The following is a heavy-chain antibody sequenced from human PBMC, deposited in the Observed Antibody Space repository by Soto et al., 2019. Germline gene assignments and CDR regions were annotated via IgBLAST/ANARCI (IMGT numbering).Heavy chain of an antibody. Sequence: PGGSLRLSCSASGFTFRNYWMHWVRQAPGKGLLWVSRIKTDGSSTTYADSVKGRFAISRDNAKNTLYLQMNSLRAEDTAVYYCARDQVDNRGYYFLDYWGHGTMVTVSS. V-gene: IGHV3-74*01. J-gene: IGHJ4*01. D-gene: IGHD3-22*01. CDR2: IKTDGSST. CDR3: ARDQVDNRGYYFLDY. CDR1: GFTFRNYW.